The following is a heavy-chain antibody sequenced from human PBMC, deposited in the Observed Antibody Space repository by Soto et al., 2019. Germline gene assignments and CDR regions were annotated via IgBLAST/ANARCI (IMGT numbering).Heavy chain of an antibody. V-gene: IGHV1-2*02. CDR2: INPNSGGT. CDR3: ARGLGSGWYSGFDYYYYGMDV. Sequence: AASVKVSCKASGYTFTGYYMHWVRQAPGQGLEWMGWINPNSGGTNYAQKFQGRVTMTRDTSISTAYMELSRLRSDDTAVYYCARGLGSGWYSGFDYYYYGMDVWGQGTTVTVSS. J-gene: IGHJ6*02. CDR1: GYTFTGYY. D-gene: IGHD6-19*01.